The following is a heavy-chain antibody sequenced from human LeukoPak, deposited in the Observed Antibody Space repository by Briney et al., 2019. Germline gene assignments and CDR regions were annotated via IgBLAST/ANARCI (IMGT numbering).Heavy chain of an antibody. V-gene: IGHV3-23*01. CDR1: GFTFTTYA. CDR3: AKGVGAYYYDSSGYPDY. CDR2: INDSGGST. J-gene: IGHJ4*02. Sequence: GGSLRLSCAASGFTFTTYAMSWVRQAPGKGLEWVSVINDSGGSTYYADSVKGRFTIARDNSKNTLYLQMNSLRAEDTAIYYCAKGVGAYYYDSSGYPDYWGQGTLVTVSS. D-gene: IGHD3-22*01.